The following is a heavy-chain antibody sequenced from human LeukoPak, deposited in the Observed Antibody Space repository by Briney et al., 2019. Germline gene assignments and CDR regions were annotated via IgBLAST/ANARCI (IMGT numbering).Heavy chain of an antibody. D-gene: IGHD1-26*01. J-gene: IGHJ6*02. CDR2: INPSGGST. CDR1: GYTFTSYY. V-gene: IGHV1-46*01. Sequence: ASVTVSCMASGYTFTSYYMHWVRQAAGQGLEWMGIINPSGGSTSYAQKFQGRVTMTRDTSTSTVYMELSSLRSEDTAVYYCASGELLPKYSPYYYYGMDVWGQGTTVTVSS. CDR3: ASGELLPKYSPYYYYGMDV.